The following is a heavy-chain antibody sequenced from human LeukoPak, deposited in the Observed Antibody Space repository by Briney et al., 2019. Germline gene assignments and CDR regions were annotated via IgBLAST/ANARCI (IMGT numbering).Heavy chain of an antibody. CDR2: IYYSGST. J-gene: IGHJ3*02. V-gene: IGHV4-59*08. CDR1: SGSISSYQ. CDR3: ARRWMSDAFDI. Sequence: TPSETLSLTCTGSSGSISSYQWSGIRQPPGKGLEWIGYIYYSGSTNYNPSLKSRVTISVDTSKNQFSLKLSSVTAADTAVYYCARRWMSDAFDIWGQGTMVTVSS. D-gene: IGHD2-2*03.